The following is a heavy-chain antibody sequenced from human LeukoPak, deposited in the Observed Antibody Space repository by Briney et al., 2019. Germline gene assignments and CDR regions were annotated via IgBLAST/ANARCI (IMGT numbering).Heavy chain of an antibody. J-gene: IGHJ5*02. CDR1: GYTFTSYH. CDR3: ARSGSWHNWFDP. D-gene: IGHD6-13*01. CDR2: INPSGGST. Sequence: ASVKVSCKASGYTFTSYHLHWVRQAPGQGLEWMGIINPSGGSTTYAQKLQGRVTMTTDTSTSTAYMELRSLRSDDTAVYYCARSGSWHNWFDPWGQGTLVTVSS. V-gene: IGHV1-46*01.